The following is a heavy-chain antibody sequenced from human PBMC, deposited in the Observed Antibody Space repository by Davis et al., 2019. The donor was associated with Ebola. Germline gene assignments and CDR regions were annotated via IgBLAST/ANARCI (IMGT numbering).Heavy chain of an antibody. D-gene: IGHD3-22*01. V-gene: IGHV3-30-3*01. CDR1: GFKFSYYA. J-gene: IGHJ4*02. Sequence: GESLKISCGASGFKFSYYAMHWVRQAPGKGLEWMAVISDDGNKKYYADSVKGRFTISRDNSKNTLYLQMNSLGAEDTAVYYCARGSYDSSGYGSAYFDYWGQGTLVTVSS. CDR3: ARGSYDSSGYGSAYFDY. CDR2: ISDDGNKK.